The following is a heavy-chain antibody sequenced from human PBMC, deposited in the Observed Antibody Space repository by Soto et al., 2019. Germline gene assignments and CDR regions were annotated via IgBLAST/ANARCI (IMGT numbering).Heavy chain of an antibody. CDR1: GGSISSGGYY. Sequence: SETLSLTCTVSGGSISSGGYYWSWIRQRPGKGLEWIGYIYYSGSTYYNPSLKSRVTISVDTSKNQFSLKLSSVTAADTAVYYCARRIMITFGGVIGEHAFDIWGQGTMVTVSS. CDR3: ARRIMITFGGVIGEHAFDI. D-gene: IGHD3-16*02. J-gene: IGHJ3*02. CDR2: IYYSGST. V-gene: IGHV4-31*03.